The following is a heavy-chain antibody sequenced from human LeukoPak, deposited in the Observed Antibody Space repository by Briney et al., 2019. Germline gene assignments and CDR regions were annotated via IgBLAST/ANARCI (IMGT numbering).Heavy chain of an antibody. Sequence: SVKVSCTASGGTFSSYAISWVRQAPGQGLEWMGGIIPIFGTANYAQKFQGRVTITADESTSTAYMELSSLRSEDTAVYYCARATPYDSSGYYLPDYWGQGTLVTVSS. D-gene: IGHD3-22*01. CDR3: ARATPYDSSGYYLPDY. CDR2: IIPIFGTA. V-gene: IGHV1-69*01. CDR1: GGTFSSYA. J-gene: IGHJ4*02.